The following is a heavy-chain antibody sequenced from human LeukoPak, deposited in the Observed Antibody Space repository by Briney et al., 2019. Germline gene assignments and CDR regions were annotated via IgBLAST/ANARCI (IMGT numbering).Heavy chain of an antibody. CDR1: GGSITSSTHY. Sequence: PSETLSLTCTVSGGSITSSTHYWGWIRQPPGKGLEWIGTIYYTGSPTFYNPSLKSRLTISVDTSKSHFSLKLTSVTAADTAVYYCARDFLRDYGDPFDCWGQGTLVTVSS. CDR2: IYYTGSPT. V-gene: IGHV4-39*07. CDR3: ARDFLRDYGDPFDC. J-gene: IGHJ4*02. D-gene: IGHD4-17*01.